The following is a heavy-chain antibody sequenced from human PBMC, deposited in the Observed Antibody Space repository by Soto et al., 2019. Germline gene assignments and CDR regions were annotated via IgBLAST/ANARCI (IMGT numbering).Heavy chain of an antibody. V-gene: IGHV3-23*01. J-gene: IGHJ5*01. CDR2: ISDDGTRT. Sequence: HPGGSLRLSCAASGFTFNTFEMSWVRQAPGRGLEWVSFISDDGTRTYYADAVKGRFTISRDNSKYTLYLQMNSLTVEDTAVYACVKGRWLDFWGQGPLVTVSS. CDR1: GFTFNTFE. CDR3: VKGRWLDF.